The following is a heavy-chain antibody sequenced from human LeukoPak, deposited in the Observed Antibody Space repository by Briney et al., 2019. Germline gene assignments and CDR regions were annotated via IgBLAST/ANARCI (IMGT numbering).Heavy chain of an antibody. V-gene: IGHV4-59*08. CDR1: GGSISSYY. J-gene: IGHJ4*02. D-gene: IGHD2/OR15-2a*01. CDR2: IYYSGST. CDR3: ARLEDYSLDY. Sequence: PSETLSLTCTVSGGSISSYYWSWIRQPPGKGLEWIGYIYYSGSTNYNPSLKSRVTISVDTSKNQFSLKLSSVTAADTAVYYCARLEDYSLDYWGQGTLVTVSS.